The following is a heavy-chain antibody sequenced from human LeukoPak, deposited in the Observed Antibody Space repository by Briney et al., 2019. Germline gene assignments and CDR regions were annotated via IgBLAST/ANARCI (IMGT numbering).Heavy chain of an antibody. J-gene: IGHJ5*02. CDR3: ARVEVECSSTSCYRFDP. D-gene: IGHD2-2*01. CDR1: GYTFTSYG. Sequence: ASVKVSCKASGYTFTSYGISWVRQAPGQGLEWMGWISAYNGNTNYAQKLQGRVTMTTDTSTSTAYMELRSLRSDDTAVYYCARVEVECSSTSCYRFDPWGQGTLVTVSS. V-gene: IGHV1-18*01. CDR2: ISAYNGNT.